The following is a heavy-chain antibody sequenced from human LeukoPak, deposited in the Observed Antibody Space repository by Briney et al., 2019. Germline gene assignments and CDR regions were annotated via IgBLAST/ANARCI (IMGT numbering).Heavy chain of an antibody. V-gene: IGHV4-59*01. CDR1: GGSISSYY. Sequence: PSETLSLTCTVSGGSISSYYWSWIRLPPGKGLEWIGYIYYSGSTNYNPSLKSRVTISVDTSKNQFSLKLSSVTAADTAVYYCARIPSATVTSRYWYFDLWGRGTLVTVSS. CDR3: ARIPSATVTSRYWYFDL. D-gene: IGHD4-17*01. J-gene: IGHJ2*01. CDR2: IYYSGST.